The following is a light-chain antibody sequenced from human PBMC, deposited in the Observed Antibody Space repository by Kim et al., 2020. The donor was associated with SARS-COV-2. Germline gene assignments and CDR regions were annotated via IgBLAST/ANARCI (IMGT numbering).Light chain of an antibody. Sequence: EIVLTQSPGTLSSSPGERVTLSCRASQTVSSSFLAWYQQKPGQAPTLLVYDAYTTATGIADRFSGSGSGTDFTLTINRLEPEDFAVYYCQHFGGSSYTFGQGTKLEI. CDR3: QHFGGSSYT. V-gene: IGKV3-20*01. CDR2: DAY. CDR1: QTVSSSF. J-gene: IGKJ2*01.